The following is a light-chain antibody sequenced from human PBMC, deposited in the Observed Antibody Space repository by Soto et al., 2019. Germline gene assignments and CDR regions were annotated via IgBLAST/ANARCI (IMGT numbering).Light chain of an antibody. J-gene: IGKJ1*01. CDR3: HQYKSYPWT. CDR1: QSMSTW. Sequence: DIQMTQSPSTLSASVGDRVTITCRASQSMSTWLAWYQQKPGKAPKLLIYKASTLESGVPSRFSGSGSGTEFTLTISSLQPDDFATYYCHQYKSYPWTFGQGTKVEIK. CDR2: KAS. V-gene: IGKV1-5*03.